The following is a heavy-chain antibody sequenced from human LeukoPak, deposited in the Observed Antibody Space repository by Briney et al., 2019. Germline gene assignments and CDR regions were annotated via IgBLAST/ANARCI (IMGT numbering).Heavy chain of an antibody. CDR1: SGSISSKKYY. J-gene: IGHJ6*03. Sequence: SETLSLTCNVSSGSISSKKYYWGWIRQPPGKGLEWIGSIYHSGSTYYNPSLKSRVTISVDTSKNQFSLKLSSVTAADTAVYYCARGRRPRKIAAAGTGYMDVWGKGTTVTVSS. D-gene: IGHD6-13*01. CDR2: IYHSGST. V-gene: IGHV4-39*07. CDR3: ARGRRPRKIAAAGTGYMDV.